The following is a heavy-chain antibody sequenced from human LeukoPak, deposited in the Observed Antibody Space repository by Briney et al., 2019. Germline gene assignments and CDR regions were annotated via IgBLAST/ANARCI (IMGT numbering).Heavy chain of an antibody. D-gene: IGHD2-8*01. Sequence: GGSLRLSCATSGFSFDDYGMSWVRQAPGKGLEWVSGIKWNGGSTGYADSVKGRFTISRDNAKNTLFLQMNSLRAEDTALYYCAKAPGVDYYYYTDVWGKGTTVTVSS. CDR1: GFSFDDYG. J-gene: IGHJ6*03. CDR2: IKWNGGST. CDR3: AKAPGVDYYYYTDV. V-gene: IGHV3-20*04.